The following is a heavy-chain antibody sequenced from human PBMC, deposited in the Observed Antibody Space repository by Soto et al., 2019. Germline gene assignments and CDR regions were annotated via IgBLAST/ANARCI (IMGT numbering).Heavy chain of an antibody. J-gene: IGHJ4*02. CDR2: VYWDDDK. V-gene: IGHV2-5*02. D-gene: IGHD2-2*01. CDR3: APCRGGVASF. CDR1: GFSLSTRDVG. Sequence: QITLNESGPTLVKPTQTLTLTCTFSGFSLSTRDVGVGWIRQPPGEALEWLGVVYWDDDKTYSPSLKSRLTLAKDTSKNQVVLRMTKMDTVATATYYCAPCRGGVASFWGQGTLVTVSS.